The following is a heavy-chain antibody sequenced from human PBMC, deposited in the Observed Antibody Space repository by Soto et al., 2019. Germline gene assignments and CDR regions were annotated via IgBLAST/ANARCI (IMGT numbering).Heavy chain of an antibody. J-gene: IGHJ4*02. CDR3: ADDSSGYYYFDY. V-gene: IGHV1-69*06. CDR2: IIPIFGSA. Sequence: SVKVSCKASGGTFSSYAISWVRQAPGQGLEWMGGIIPIFGSANYAQKFQGRVTITADKSTSTAYMELSSLRSEDTAVYYCADDSSGYYYFDYWGQGTLVTVS. CDR1: GGTFSSYA. D-gene: IGHD3-22*01.